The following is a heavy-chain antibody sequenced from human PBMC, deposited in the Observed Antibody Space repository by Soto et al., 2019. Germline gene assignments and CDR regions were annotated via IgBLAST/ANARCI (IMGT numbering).Heavy chain of an antibody. CDR1: GFTFSCSA. Sequence: GGSLRLSCAASGFTFSCSAMHWVRQASGKGLEWVGRIRSKANSYATAYAASVKGRFTISRDDSKNTAYLQMNSLKTEDTVVYYCTRLPEGGTDLSFQHWGQGTLVTVSS. CDR2: IRSKANSYAT. CDR3: TRLPEGGTDLSFQH. D-gene: IGHD2-15*01. V-gene: IGHV3-73*01. J-gene: IGHJ1*01.